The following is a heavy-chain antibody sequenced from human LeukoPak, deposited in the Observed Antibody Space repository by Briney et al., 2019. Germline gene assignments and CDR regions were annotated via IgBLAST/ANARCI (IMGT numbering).Heavy chain of an antibody. D-gene: IGHD4-17*01. Sequence: SETLSLTCTVSGGSISSYYWSWIRQPAGKGLEWIGRIYTSGSTNYNPSLKSRVTMSVDTSKNQFSLELSSVTAADTALYYCARDLGATTVTPFDSWGQGTLVTVSS. V-gene: IGHV4-4*07. J-gene: IGHJ4*02. CDR2: IYTSGST. CDR3: ARDLGATTVTPFDS. CDR1: GGSISSYY.